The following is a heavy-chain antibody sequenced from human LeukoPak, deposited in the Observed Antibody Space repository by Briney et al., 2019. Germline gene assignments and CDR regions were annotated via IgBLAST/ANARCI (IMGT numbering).Heavy chain of an antibody. D-gene: IGHD2-15*01. CDR1: GFTFSSYA. Sequence: PGGSLRLSCAASGFTFSSYAMGWVRQAPGKGLEWVSGISDGGVRTYYADSVKGRFTISRDNSKNTLYLHMDSLRVEDTAVYYCAKDQAPRAARVIYFDYWGQGNLVTVSS. CDR3: AKDQAPRAARVIYFDY. V-gene: IGHV3-23*01. J-gene: IGHJ4*02. CDR2: ISDGGVRT.